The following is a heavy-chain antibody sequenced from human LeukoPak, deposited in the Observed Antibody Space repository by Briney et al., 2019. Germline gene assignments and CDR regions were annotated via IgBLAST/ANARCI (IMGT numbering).Heavy chain of an antibody. Sequence: YPGGSLRLSCAASGFTFSSYAMNWVRQAPGKGLEWVSLISGDGGRTFYADSVKGRFTISRDNSKNSLYLEMNSMRTEDTALYYCAKDLASVYDAFNIWGQGTMVTVSS. J-gene: IGHJ3*02. V-gene: IGHV3-43*02. CDR3: AKDLASVYDAFNI. CDR1: GFTFSSYA. CDR2: ISGDGGRT.